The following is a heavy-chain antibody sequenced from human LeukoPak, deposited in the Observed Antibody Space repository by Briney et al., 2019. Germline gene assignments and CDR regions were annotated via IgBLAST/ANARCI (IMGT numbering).Heavy chain of an antibody. Sequence: ASVKVSCKASGYTFTSYDFNWVRQATGQGLEWMGWMNPNSGNTGYAQKFQGRVTMTRNTSISTAYMELSSLRSEDTAVYYCARVTYYYDSSGYYADFDYWGQGTLVTVSS. CDR1: GYTFTSYD. CDR3: ARVTYYYDSSGYYADFDY. V-gene: IGHV1-8*01. CDR2: MNPNSGNT. D-gene: IGHD3-22*01. J-gene: IGHJ4*02.